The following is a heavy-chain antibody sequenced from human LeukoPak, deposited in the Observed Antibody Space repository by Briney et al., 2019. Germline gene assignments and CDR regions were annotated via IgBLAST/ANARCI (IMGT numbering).Heavy chain of an antibody. J-gene: IGHJ4*02. CDR1: EFTFSSYA. V-gene: IGHV3-33*08. D-gene: IGHD5-12*01. Sequence: PGGSLRLSCAASEFTFSSYAMSWVRQAPGKGLEWVAVIWYDGSNKYYADSVKGRFTISRDNSKNTLYLQMNSLRAEDTAVYYCARDKYSGYDLDYWGQGTLVTVSS. CDR2: IWYDGSNK. CDR3: ARDKYSGYDLDY.